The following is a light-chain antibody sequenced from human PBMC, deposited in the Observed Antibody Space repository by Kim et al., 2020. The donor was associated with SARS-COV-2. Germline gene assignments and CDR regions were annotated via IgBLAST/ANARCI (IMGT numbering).Light chain of an antibody. CDR1: QDIRND. V-gene: IGKV1-17*01. CDR2: GGS. Sequence: SASVGDRVTITGRESQDIRNDLGWDQQNAGRARKRLIYGGSSLQSGVPSRFSGSGSGTEFTLTISSLQPEDFATYFCLQHNTYPMAFGRGTRLRL. CDR3: LQHNTYPMA. J-gene: IGKJ5*01.